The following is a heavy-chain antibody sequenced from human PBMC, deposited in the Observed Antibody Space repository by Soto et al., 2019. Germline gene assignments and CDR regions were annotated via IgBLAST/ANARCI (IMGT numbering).Heavy chain of an antibody. CDR3: ARDRERPYGMDV. V-gene: IGHV3-21*01. CDR1: GFTFSSYS. Sequence: GGSLRLSCAASGFTFSSYSMNWVRQAPGKGLEWVSSISSSSSYIYYADSVKGRFTISRDNAKNSLSLQMNSLRAEDTAVYYCARDRERPYGMDVWGQGTTVTVSS. J-gene: IGHJ6*02. D-gene: IGHD1-26*01. CDR2: ISSSSSYI.